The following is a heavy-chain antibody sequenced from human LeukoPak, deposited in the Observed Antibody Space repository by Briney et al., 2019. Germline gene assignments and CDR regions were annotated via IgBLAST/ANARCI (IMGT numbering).Heavy chain of an antibody. CDR3: ARDQAAERAFDI. D-gene: IGHD1-26*01. CDR2: IYHSGST. Sequence: SETLSLTCAVSGGSISSGGYSWSWIRQPPGKGLEWIGYIYHSGSTYYNPSLKSRVTISVDRSKNQFSLKLSSATAADTAVYYCARDQAAERAFDIWGQGTMVTVSS. V-gene: IGHV4-30-2*01. J-gene: IGHJ3*02. CDR1: GGSISSGGYS.